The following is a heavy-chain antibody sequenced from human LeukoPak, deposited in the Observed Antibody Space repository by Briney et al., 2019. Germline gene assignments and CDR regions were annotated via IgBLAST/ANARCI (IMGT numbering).Heavy chain of an antibody. D-gene: IGHD2-21*01. J-gene: IGHJ4*02. Sequence: PGGSLRLSCAASGFTFSTYWMSWVRQAPGKGLEWVANIKQDESEKYYVDSVKGRFTISRDNSKNTLYLQMNSLRAEDTAVYYCAKGIAGFDYWGQGTLVTVSS. V-gene: IGHV3-7*03. CDR2: IKQDESEK. CDR3: AKGIAGFDY. CDR1: GFTFSTYW.